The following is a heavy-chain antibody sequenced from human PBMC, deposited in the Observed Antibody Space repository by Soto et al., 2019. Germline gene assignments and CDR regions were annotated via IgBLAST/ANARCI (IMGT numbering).Heavy chain of an antibody. CDR1: GGTFSSYA. V-gene: IGHV1-69*13. CDR3: ARSAGSSSSLAVACCCFDY. J-gene: IGHJ4*02. Sequence: ASVKVSCKASGGTFSSYAISWVRQAPGQGLEWMGGIIPIFGTANYAQKFQGRVTITADESTSTAYMELSSLRSEDTAVYYCARSAGSSSSLAVACCCFDYWGQGTLVTVSS. CDR2: IIPIFGTA. D-gene: IGHD6-6*01.